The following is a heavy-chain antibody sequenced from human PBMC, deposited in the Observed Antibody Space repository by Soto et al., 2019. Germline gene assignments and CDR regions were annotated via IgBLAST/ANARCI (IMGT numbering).Heavy chain of an antibody. Sequence: GGSLRLSCAASEFTFNNYGIHWVRQAPGKGLEWVAAVSYDGSNKYYADSVRGRFTISRDNSKKTLSLQMNSLKTEDTAVYYCAKGAIIFALWDTYFDYWXQGTLVTVSS. CDR2: VSYDGSNK. CDR1: EFTFNNYG. CDR3: AKGAIIFALWDTYFDY. V-gene: IGHV3-30*18. D-gene: IGHD3-10*01. J-gene: IGHJ4*02.